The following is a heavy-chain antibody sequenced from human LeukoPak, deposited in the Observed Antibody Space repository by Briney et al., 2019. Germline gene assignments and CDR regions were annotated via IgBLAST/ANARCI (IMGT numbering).Heavy chain of an antibody. Sequence: PETLSLTCTVSGGSISSYYWSWIRQPPGKGLEWIGYIYYSGSTNYNPSLKSRVTISVDTSKNQYSLKLSSVTAADTAVYYCARVHKKAADYWGQGTLVTVSS. CDR1: GGSISSYY. CDR2: IYYSGST. J-gene: IGHJ4*02. CDR3: ARVHKKAADY. V-gene: IGHV4-59*01.